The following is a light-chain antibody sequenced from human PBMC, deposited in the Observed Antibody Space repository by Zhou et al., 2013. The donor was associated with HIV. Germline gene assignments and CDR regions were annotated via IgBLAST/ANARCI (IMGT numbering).Light chain of an antibody. Sequence: QSALTQPASVSGSPGQSITISCTGSSSDVGGYKYVSWYQHHPGKAPKLMIYHVTKRPSGVSNRFSGSKSGNTASLTISGLQAEDEAVYYCSSYSSSSTLYVFGTGTKVHRP. J-gene: IGLJ1*01. CDR2: HVT. CDR3: SSYSSSSTLYV. CDR1: SSDVGGYKY. V-gene: IGLV2-14*03.